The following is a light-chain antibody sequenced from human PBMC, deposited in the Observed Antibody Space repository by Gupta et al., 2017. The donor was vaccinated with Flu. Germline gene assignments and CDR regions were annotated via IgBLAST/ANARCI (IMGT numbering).Light chain of an antibody. CDR3: QTWCTVFWV. V-gene: IGLV4-69*01. J-gene: IGLJ3*02. CDR2: VNSDGSH. CDR1: SGHSSYT. Sequence: QLVLTQSPSASASLGASVQLTCALSSGHSSYTIVWHQQQPEKGPRYLMKVNSDGSHNTRDGIPDRFSVSSSGADRYLTISSRQAEDEDDYYFQTWCTVFWVFGGGTKLTVL.